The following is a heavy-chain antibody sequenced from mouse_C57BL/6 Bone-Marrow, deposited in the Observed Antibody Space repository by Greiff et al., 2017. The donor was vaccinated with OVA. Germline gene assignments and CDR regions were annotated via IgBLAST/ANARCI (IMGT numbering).Heavy chain of an antibody. CDR2: IWWDDDT. CDR1: GFSLSTFGMG. Sequence: ESGPGILQPSQTLSLTCSFSGFSLSTFGMGVGWIRQPSGKGLEWLAHIWWDDDTYYNPALKSRLTISKDTSKNQVFLKIANVDTADTATYYCARIPIYYGNYAMDYWGQGTSVTVSS. J-gene: IGHJ4*01. D-gene: IGHD2-1*01. V-gene: IGHV8-8*01. CDR3: ARIPIYYGNYAMDY.